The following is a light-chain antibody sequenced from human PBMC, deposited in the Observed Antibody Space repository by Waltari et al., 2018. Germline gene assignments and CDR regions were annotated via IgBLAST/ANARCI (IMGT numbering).Light chain of an antibody. CDR1: QDITNF. J-gene: IGKJ4*01. Sequence: DIQLTQSPSSLSASVGDRVTITCQASQDITNFLNWYQQKPGKVPKLLIYDASKLQTGVPSRFSGSGSGTDFTFTITSLQPEDAATYFCQQYDNLPPLSFGGGTKVDIK. V-gene: IGKV1-33*01. CDR2: DAS. CDR3: QQYDNLPPLS.